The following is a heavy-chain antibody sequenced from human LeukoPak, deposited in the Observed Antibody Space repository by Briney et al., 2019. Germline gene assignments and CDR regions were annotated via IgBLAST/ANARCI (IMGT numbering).Heavy chain of an antibody. Sequence: GGSLRLSCAASGFTFSTYWMHWVRQAPGKGLVWVSRIKDDGSTIYADSVKGRFTISRDNAKNTLYLQMNSLRAEDTAVYYCAREKLWFGEFYGMDVWGQGTTVTVSS. CDR3: AREKLWFGEFYGMDV. CDR2: IKDDGST. J-gene: IGHJ6*02. V-gene: IGHV3-74*01. CDR1: GFTFSTYW. D-gene: IGHD3-10*01.